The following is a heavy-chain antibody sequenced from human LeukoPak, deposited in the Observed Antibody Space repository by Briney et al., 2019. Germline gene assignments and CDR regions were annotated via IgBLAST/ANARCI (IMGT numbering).Heavy chain of an antibody. CDR2: IYYSGST. D-gene: IGHD3-3*01. J-gene: IGHJ5*02. V-gene: IGHV4-39*07. CDR3: ARVTSFGVVIGWFGP. CDR1: GGSISSSSNY. Sequence: SETLSLTCTVSGGSISSSSNYWGWIRQPPGKGLEWIGSIYYSGSTYYNPSLKSRVTISVDTSKNQFSLKLSSVTAADTAVYYCARVTSFGVVIGWFGPWGQGTLVTVSS.